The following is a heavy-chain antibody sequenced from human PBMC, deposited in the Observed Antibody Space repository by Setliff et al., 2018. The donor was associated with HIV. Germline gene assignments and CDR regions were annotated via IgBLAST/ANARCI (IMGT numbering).Heavy chain of an antibody. V-gene: IGHV3-33*06. D-gene: IGHD3-22*01. Sequence: GGSLRLSCAASGFTFISYGMHWVRQAPGKGLEWVAVIWYNGTNKYYADSVKGRFTISRDNPKNTVYLQMNSLRAADTAVYYCAKRVTATSPSWLDYWGQGTLVTVSS. CDR3: AKRVTATSPSWLDY. CDR1: GFTFISYG. CDR2: IWYNGTNK. J-gene: IGHJ4*02.